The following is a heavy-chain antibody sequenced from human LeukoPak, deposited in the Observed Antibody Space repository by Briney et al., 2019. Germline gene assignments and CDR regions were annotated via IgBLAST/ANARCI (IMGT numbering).Heavy chain of an antibody. J-gene: IGHJ4*02. Sequence: GGSLRLSCAASGFTFSSYWMNWARQAPGKGLEWVASINHNGNVNYYVDSVKGRFTISRDNAKNSLYLQMSNLRAEDTAVYFCARDAHYDFWSGYYSTWPLGYWGQGTLVTVSS. CDR1: GFTFSSYW. CDR2: INHNGNVN. CDR3: ARDAHYDFWSGYYSTWPLGY. V-gene: IGHV3-7*03. D-gene: IGHD3-3*01.